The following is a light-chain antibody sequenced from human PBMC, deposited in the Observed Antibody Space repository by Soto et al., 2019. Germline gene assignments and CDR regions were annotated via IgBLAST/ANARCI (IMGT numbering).Light chain of an antibody. Sequence: SYELTQPPSVSVSPGQTASITCFGDKLGDRYACWYQQKPGQSPVLVIYQDNKRPSGIPERFSGSNSGNTATLTISGTQAMDEAYYYCLAWGSSTGVFGGGTKLTVL. J-gene: IGLJ3*02. CDR2: QDN. V-gene: IGLV3-1*01. CDR1: KLGDRY. CDR3: LAWGSSTGV.